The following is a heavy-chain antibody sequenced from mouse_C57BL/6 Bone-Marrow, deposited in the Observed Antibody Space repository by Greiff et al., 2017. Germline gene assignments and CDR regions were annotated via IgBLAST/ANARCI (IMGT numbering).Heavy chain of an antibody. D-gene: IGHD1-1*01. CDR3: SSITTVVEDYAMDY. Sequence: VKVVESGAELARPGASVKLSCKASGYTFTSYGISWVKQRTGQGLEWIGEIYPRSGNTYYNEKFKGKATLTADKSSSTAYMELRSLTSEDSAVYFCSSITTVVEDYAMDYWGQGTSVTVSS. CDR2: IYPRSGNT. V-gene: IGHV1-81*01. CDR1: GYTFTSYG. J-gene: IGHJ4*01.